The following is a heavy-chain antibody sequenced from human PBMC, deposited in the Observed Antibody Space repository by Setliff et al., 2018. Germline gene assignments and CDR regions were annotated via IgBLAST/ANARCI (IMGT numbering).Heavy chain of an antibody. V-gene: IGHV1-46*01. J-gene: IGHJ4*02. CDR3: IVNMVRPVTGLDS. D-gene: IGHD2-15*01. CDR1: GHSLTSNH. CDR2: INPNDGYT. Sequence: ASVKVSCKASGHSLTSNHFHWGRQAPGKGLEWMGTINPNDGYTIYAPAFQGRVAMTTDTSTGTAYMELSGLTSADTAIYYCIVNMVRPVTGLDSWGPGNLVTVSS.